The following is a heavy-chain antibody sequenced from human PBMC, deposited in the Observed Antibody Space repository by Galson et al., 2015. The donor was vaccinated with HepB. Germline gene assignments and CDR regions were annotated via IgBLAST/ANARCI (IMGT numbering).Heavy chain of an antibody. CDR3: ARGFGYSSSWYLPFFDY. CDR1: GGSISSGGYY. V-gene: IGHV4-31*03. J-gene: IGHJ4*02. Sequence: TLSLTCTVSGGSISSGGYYWSWIRQHPGKGLEWIGYIYYSGSTYYNPSLKSRVTISVDTSKNQFSLKLSSVTAADTAVYYCARGFGYSSSWYLPFFDYWGQGTLVTVSS. D-gene: IGHD6-13*01. CDR2: IYYSGST.